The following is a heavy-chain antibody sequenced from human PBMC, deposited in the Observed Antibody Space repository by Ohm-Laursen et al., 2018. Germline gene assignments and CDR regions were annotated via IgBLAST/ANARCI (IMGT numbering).Heavy chain of an antibody. D-gene: IGHD2-15*01. CDR2: IYKSGST. J-gene: IGHJ4*02. V-gene: IGHV4-59*12. Sequence: SETLSLTCSVSGGSISSYYWSWTRQSPGKGLEWIGYIYKSGSTNYNPSLKSRVTISVDTSKNQFSLKLSSVTAADTAVYYCARGSGVEGAVWGQGTLVTVSS. CDR3: ARGSGVEGAV. CDR1: GGSISSYY.